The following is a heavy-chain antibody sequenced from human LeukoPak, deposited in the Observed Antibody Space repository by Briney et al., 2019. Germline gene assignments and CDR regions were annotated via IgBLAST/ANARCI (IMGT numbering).Heavy chain of an antibody. CDR2: IYYSGST. CDR1: GGSISSGSYY. CDR3: ARDVVSGYSSSWYWGLDV. D-gene: IGHD6-13*01. V-gene: IGHV4-61*01. Sequence: TSETLSLTCSVSGGSISSGSYYWSWIRQPPGKGLEWIGYIYYSGSTNYNPSLKSRVTISVDTSKNQFSLKLSSVTAADTAVYYCARDVVSGYSSSWYWGLDVWGKGTTVTISS. J-gene: IGHJ6*04.